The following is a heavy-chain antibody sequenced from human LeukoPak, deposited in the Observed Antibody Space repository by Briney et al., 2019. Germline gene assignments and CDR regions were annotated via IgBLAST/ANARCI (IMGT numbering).Heavy chain of an antibody. CDR3: ARGAQWVLDY. J-gene: IGHJ4*02. Sequence: GGSLRLSCAASGFIFRNYEINWVRQAPGEGLEWVSYISTSGNDIYYADSVKGRFTISRDNAKNSLYLQLNSLRADDTAVHYCARGAQWVLDYWGQGALVTVSS. V-gene: IGHV3-48*03. CDR1: GFIFRNYE. CDR2: ISTSGNDI. D-gene: IGHD1-26*01.